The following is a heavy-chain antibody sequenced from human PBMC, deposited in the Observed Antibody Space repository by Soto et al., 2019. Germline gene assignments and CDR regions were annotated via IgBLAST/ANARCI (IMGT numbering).Heavy chain of an antibody. CDR2: IIPILGIA. D-gene: IGHD2-2*02. J-gene: IGHJ3*02. CDR1: GYTFTSYG. V-gene: IGHV1-69*04. CDR3: ARTIRCSSTSCYNAFDI. Sequence: GASVKVSCKTSGYTFTSYGISWVRQAPGQGLEWMGRIIPILGIANYAQKFKGRVTITADKSTSTAYMELSSLRSEDTAVYYCARTIRCSSTSCYNAFDIWGQGTMVTVSS.